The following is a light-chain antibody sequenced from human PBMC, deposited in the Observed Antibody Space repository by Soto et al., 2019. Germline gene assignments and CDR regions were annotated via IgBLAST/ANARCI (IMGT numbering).Light chain of an antibody. CDR3: QSSDTNSLV. CDR1: SGSIASNY. CDR2: EDN. V-gene: IGLV6-57*04. Sequence: NFMLTQPHSVSESLGKTATISCTRSSGSIASNYVQWYQQRQGSAPATVIYEDNQRPSGVPDRFSGSIDTSSNSASLTISGLQTEDESDYYCQSSDTNSLVFGGGTKLNVL. J-gene: IGLJ2*01.